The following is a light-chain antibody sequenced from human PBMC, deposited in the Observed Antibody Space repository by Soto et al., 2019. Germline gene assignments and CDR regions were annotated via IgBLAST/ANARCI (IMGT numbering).Light chain of an antibody. J-gene: IGLJ2*01. CDR2: EVK. CDR1: SSDIGSYNR. CDR3: TSYTSSNTVI. Sequence: QSALTQPPSVSGSPGQSVTISCTGTSSDIGSYNRVSWYQQPPGTVPRLMIYEVKNRLSGVPDRFSGSKSGNTASLTISGLQAEDEADYYCTSYTSSNTVIFGGGTKLTVL. V-gene: IGLV2-18*02.